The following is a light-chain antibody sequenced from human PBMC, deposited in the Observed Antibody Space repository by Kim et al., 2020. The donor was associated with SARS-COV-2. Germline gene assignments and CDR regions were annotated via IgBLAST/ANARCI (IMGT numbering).Light chain of an antibody. J-gene: IGLJ2*01. CDR1: SSYVGGYNY. Sequence: PGPSITISCTGTSSYVGGYNYVSWYQQHPGKAPKLMIYDVSKRPSGVSNRFSGSKSGNTASLTISGLQAEDEADYYCSSYTSSSVVFGGGTQLTVL. CDR2: DVS. V-gene: IGLV2-14*04. CDR3: SSYTSSSVV.